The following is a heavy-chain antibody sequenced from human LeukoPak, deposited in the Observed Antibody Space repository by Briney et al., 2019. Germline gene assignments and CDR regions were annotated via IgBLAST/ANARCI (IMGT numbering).Heavy chain of an antibody. CDR3: AKDLYGSGWTPDY. J-gene: IGHJ4*01. CDR2: IRFDGSVK. D-gene: IGHD6-19*01. CDR1: GFTFSSYG. V-gene: IGHV3-30*02. Sequence: GGSLRFSCAASGFTFSSYGIHWVRQAPGKGLQWVAFIRFDGSVKYYADSVKGRFTISRDNSKNTLYLQMNNVRAEDTAVYYCAKDLYGSGWTPDYWGHGTLLTVSS.